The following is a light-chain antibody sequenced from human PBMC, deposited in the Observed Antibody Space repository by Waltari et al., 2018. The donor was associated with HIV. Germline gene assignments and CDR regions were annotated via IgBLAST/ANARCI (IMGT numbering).Light chain of an antibody. CDR1: QSVSSN. V-gene: IGKV3-15*01. Sequence: EIVMTQSPATLSVSPGERATLSCRANQSVSSNLAWYQQKPGQSPRLLIYGASTRAAGIPARFTGSGSGTEFTLTISSLQSEDFAIYYCQQYHTIPWTFGHGTRVEIK. CDR3: QQYHTIPWT. CDR2: GAS. J-gene: IGKJ1*01.